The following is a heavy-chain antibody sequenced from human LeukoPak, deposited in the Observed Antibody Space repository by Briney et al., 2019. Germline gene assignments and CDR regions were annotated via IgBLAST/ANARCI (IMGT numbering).Heavy chain of an antibody. CDR1: GFTVSNNR. CDR3: VREREGSNSEH. J-gene: IGHJ1*01. Sequence: GGSLRLACSASGFTVSNNRLSWVRQAPGMGLEWVSTIYSDGNTYYPDSVKGRFTISRDGSKNTLYLQLNSLRTEDTAIYYCVREREGSNSEHWGQGTLVTVSS. V-gene: IGHV3-53*01. D-gene: IGHD1-26*01. CDR2: IYSDGNT.